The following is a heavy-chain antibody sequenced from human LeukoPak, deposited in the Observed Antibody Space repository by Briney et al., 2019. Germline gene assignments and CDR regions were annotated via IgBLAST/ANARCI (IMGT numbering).Heavy chain of an antibody. D-gene: IGHD3-10*01. CDR2: IYYSGST. Sequence: PPDTLSLTCTVDRGSRGSYDWSWIRQPPGKGLEWIGYIYYSGSTNYNPSLKSRVTISVDTSKNQFSLKLSSVTAADTAVYYCARSRYGSGSYSFDYWGQGTLVTVSS. J-gene: IGHJ4*02. CDR3: ARSRYGSGSYSFDY. CDR1: RGSRGSYD. V-gene: IGHV4-59*07.